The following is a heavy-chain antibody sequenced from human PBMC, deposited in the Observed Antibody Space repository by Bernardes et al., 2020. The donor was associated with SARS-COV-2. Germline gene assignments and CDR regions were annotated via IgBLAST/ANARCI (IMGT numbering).Heavy chain of an antibody. CDR3: ARMEYCHTVCSDYFDS. D-gene: IGHD1-1*01. J-gene: IGHJ4*02. CDR1: GFTISNYW. Sequence: GGSLRLSCAASGFTISNYWMAWARQAPGGGLEWVANIRQDGSEEHFADSVKGRFTISRDNGMNSLYLQMNDLRVEDTAVYYCARMEYCHTVCSDYFDSWGQGTRVTVSP. CDR2: IRQDGSEE. V-gene: IGHV3-7*01.